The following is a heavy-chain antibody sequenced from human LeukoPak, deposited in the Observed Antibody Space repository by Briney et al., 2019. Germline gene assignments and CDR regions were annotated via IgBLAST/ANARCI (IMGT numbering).Heavy chain of an antibody. D-gene: IGHD6-6*01. CDR1: GYTFTSYY. Sequence: ASVKVSCKASGYTFTSYYMHWVRQAPGQGLEWMGIINPSGGSTSYAQKFQGRVTMTRDTSTSTVYMELSSLRSEDTAVYYCARVSSSSSGRCTTCYYYYYMDVWGQGTLVTVSS. CDR2: INPSGGST. J-gene: IGHJ6*03. V-gene: IGHV1-46*01. CDR3: ARVSSSSSGRCTTCYYYYYMDV.